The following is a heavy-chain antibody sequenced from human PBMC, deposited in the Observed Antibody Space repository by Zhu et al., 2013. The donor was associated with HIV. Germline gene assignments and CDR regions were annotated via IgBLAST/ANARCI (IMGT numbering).Heavy chain of an antibody. CDR1: GGSFSGYY. V-gene: IGHV4-34*01. CDR2: INHSGST. Sequence: QVQLQESGPRLMRPSETLSLNCTVYGGSFSGYYWSWIRQPPGKGLEWIGEINHSGSTNYNPSLKSRVTISVDTSKNQFSLKLSSVTAADTAVYYCARVPRIAAAYYFDYWGQGTLVTVSS. J-gene: IGHJ4*02. D-gene: IGHD6-13*01. CDR3: ARVPRIAAAYYFDY.